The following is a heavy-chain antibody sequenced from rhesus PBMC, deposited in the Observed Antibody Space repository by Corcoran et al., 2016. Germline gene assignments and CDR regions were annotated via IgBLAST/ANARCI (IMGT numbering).Heavy chain of an antibody. V-gene: IGHV4S10*01. CDR1: GGSISDSYW. J-gene: IGHJ4*01. CDR3: ASHGYYDSGYYRSVDY. Sequence: QVQLQESGPGVVKPSETLSLTCAVSGGSISDSYWWSWIRQPPGKGLEWIGYIYGSSTSTNYNPSLKSRVTISKDTSKNQFSLKLSSVTAADTAVYYCASHGYYDSGYYRSVDYWGQGVLVTVSS. CDR2: IYGSSTST. D-gene: IGHD3-28*01.